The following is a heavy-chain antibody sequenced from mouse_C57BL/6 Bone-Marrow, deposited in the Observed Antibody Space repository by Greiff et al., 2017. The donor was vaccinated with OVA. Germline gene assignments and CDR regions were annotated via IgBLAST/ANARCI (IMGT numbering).Heavy chain of an antibody. V-gene: IGHV1-55*01. CDR1: GYTFTSYW. D-gene: IGHD1-1*01. J-gene: IGHJ1*03. CDR3: ARSWYYYGSSGYFDV. CDR2: IYPGSGST. Sequence: QVQLQQPGAELVKPGASVKMSCKASGYTFTSYWITWVKQRPGQGLEWIGDIYPGSGSTNYNEKFKSKATLTVDTSSSTAYMQLSSLTSEASAVYYCARSWYYYGSSGYFDVWGTGTTVTVSS.